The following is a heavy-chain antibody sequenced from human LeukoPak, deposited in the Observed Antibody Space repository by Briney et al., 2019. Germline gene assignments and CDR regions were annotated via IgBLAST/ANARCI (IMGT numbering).Heavy chain of an antibody. J-gene: IGHJ6*03. Sequence: GASVKVSCKASGYTFTSYGISWVRQAPGQGLEWMGWISAYNGNTNYAQKLQGRVTMTTDTSTSTAYMELRSLRSDDTAVYYCARDFGRGSSSSYYYYMDVWGKGTTVTVSS. CDR1: GYTFTSYG. CDR2: ISAYNGNT. CDR3: ARDFGRGSSSSYYYYMDV. V-gene: IGHV1-18*01. D-gene: IGHD6-6*01.